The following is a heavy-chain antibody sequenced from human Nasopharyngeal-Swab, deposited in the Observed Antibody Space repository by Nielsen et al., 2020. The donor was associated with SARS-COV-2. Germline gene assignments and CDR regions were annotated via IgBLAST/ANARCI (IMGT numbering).Heavy chain of an antibody. CDR2: ISGSGGST. CDR3: AKDRGYCTNGVCYSEYAFDI. CDR1: GFTFSSYA. J-gene: IGHJ3*02. D-gene: IGHD2-8*01. V-gene: IGHV3-23*01. Sequence: GESLKISCAASGFTFSSYAMSWVRQAPGKGLEWVSAISGSGGSTYYADSVKGRFTISRDNSKNTLHLQMNSLRAEDTAVYYCAKDRGYCTNGVCYSEYAFDIWGQGTMVTVSS.